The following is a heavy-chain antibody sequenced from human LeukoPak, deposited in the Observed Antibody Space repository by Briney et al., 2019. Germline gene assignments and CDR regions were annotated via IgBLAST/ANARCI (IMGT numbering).Heavy chain of an antibody. V-gene: IGHV3-21*01. D-gene: IGHD2-2*02. J-gene: IGHJ4*02. Sequence: NPGGSLRLSCAASGFTFSSYSMNWVRQAPGKGLEWVSSISSSSSYIYYADSVKGRFTISRDNAKNSLYLQMNSLRAGDTAVYYCARDLGIVVVPAAIDFDYGGQGTLVTVSA. CDR1: GFTFSSYS. CDR2: ISSSSSYI. CDR3: ARDLGIVVVPAAIDFDY.